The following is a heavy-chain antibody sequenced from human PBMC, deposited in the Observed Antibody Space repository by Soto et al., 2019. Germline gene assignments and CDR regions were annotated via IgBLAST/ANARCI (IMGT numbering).Heavy chain of an antibody. D-gene: IGHD4-17*01. Sequence: GESLKISCQGSGYSFTNYWIGWVRQMPGKGLEWMGIIYPGDSDTTYSPPFQGQVTISADKSISTVYLQWSSLKASDTAMYFCARQDTDQDGDYAKYYFDYWGQGTLVTV. CDR3: ARQDTDQDGDYAKYYFDY. V-gene: IGHV5-51*01. J-gene: IGHJ4*02. CDR2: IYPGDSDT. CDR1: GYSFTNYW.